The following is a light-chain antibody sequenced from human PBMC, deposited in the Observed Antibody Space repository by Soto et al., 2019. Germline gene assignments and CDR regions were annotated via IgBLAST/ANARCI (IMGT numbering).Light chain of an antibody. CDR2: SNN. J-gene: IGLJ1*01. CDR3: AAWDDSLNGYV. CDR1: SSNIGSNT. Sequence: QSVLTQPPSASGTPGQRVTISCSGSSSNIGSNTVNWYQQLPGTATKLLIYSNNQRPSGVPDRCSGTKSGTSASLAISGLQSEDEADYYCAAWDDSLNGYVFGTGTKLTVL. V-gene: IGLV1-44*01.